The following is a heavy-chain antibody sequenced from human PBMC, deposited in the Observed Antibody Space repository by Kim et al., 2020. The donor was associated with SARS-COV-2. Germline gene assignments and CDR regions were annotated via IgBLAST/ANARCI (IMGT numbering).Heavy chain of an antibody. CDR1: GYTFTGYY. J-gene: IGHJ3*02. D-gene: IGHD5-12*01. Sequence: ASVKVSCKASGYTFTGYYMHWVRQAPGQGLEWIGRINPNSGGTNYAQKFQGRVTMTRDTSISTAYMELSRLRSDNTAVYYCARATPSITLAFDIWGQGTM. V-gene: IGHV1-2*06. CDR3: ARATPSITLAFDI. CDR2: INPNSGGT.